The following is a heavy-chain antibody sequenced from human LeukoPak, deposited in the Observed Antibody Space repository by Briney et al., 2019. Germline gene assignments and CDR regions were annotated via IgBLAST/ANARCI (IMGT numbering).Heavy chain of an antibody. V-gene: IGHV1-18*01. CDR1: GYTFTSYG. D-gene: IGHD3-22*01. Sequence: ASVKVSCKASGYTFTSYGISWVRQAPGQGLEWMGWISAYNGNTNYAQKLQGRVTMTTDTSTSTAYMELRSLRSDDTAVYYCARDSTMIVVVSNFDYWGQGTLVTVS. CDR2: ISAYNGNT. J-gene: IGHJ4*02. CDR3: ARDSTMIVVVSNFDY.